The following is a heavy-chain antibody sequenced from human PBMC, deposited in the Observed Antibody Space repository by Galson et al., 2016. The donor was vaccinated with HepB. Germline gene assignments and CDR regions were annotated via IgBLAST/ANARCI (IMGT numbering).Heavy chain of an antibody. CDR3: AVWFGDVNY. Sequence: TLSLTCPVSGGSISSGSYFCNWIRQPAGKGLEWIGSMFTSGNSNYNPSLKSRVTISLDTSKNQFFLKMSSVTAADTAVYYCAVWFGDVNYWGQGTLVTVSS. CDR2: MFTSGNS. J-gene: IGHJ4*02. D-gene: IGHD3-10*01. CDR1: GGSISSGSYF. V-gene: IGHV4-61*02.